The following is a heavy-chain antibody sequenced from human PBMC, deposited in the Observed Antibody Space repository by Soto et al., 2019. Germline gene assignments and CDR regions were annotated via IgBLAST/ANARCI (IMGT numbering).Heavy chain of an antibody. CDR1: GCTFSKHS. Sequence: GGSLRLSCAASGCTFSKHSINWVRQAPGKGLEWVSYISSSSSTIYYADSVKGRFTISRDNAKNSLYLQMNSLRAEDTAVYYCARDFMTQRGYWGQGTLVTVSS. V-gene: IGHV3-48*04. CDR3: ARDFMTQRGY. D-gene: IGHD3-16*01. J-gene: IGHJ4*02. CDR2: ISSSSSTI.